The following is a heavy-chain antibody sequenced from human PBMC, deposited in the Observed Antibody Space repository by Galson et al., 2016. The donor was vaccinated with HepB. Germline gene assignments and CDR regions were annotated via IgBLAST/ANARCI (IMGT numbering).Heavy chain of an antibody. V-gene: IGHV2-70*11. J-gene: IGHJ4*02. Sequence: PALVKPTQTLTLTCTFSGFSLSTSGMCVNWIRQPPGKALEWLARIDWDDDKYYSTSLKTRLTISKDTSKNQVVLTMTNMDPVDTATYYCARMRRGDGFSLWTCYYWGQGALVTVSS. D-gene: IGHD5-24*01. CDR1: GFSLSTSGMC. CDR3: ARMRRGDGFSLWTCYY. CDR2: IDWDDDK.